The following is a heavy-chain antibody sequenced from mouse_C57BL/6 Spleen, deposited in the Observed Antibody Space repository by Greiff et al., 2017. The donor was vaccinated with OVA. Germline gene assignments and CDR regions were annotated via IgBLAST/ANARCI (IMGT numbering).Heavy chain of an antibody. CDR2: IWRGGST. V-gene: IGHV2-5*01. D-gene: IGHD4-1*01. Sequence: VQLQQSGPGLVQPSQSLSITCTVSGFSLTSYGVHWVRQSPGKGLEWLGVIWRGGSTDYNAAFISRLSITKDNSKSQVFFKMNSLQADDTAIYYCAKNGANWDYFDYWGQGTTLTVSS. CDR1: GFSLTSYG. J-gene: IGHJ2*01. CDR3: AKNGANWDYFDY.